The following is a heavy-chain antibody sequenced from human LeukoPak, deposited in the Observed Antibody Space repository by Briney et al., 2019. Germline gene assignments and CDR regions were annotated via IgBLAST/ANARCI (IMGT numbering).Heavy chain of an antibody. CDR1: GGSISSYY. J-gene: IGHJ3*02. D-gene: IGHD6-13*01. CDR3: ARLKYGSSWFNAFDI. V-gene: IGHV4-59*08. Sequence: PSETLSLTCTVSGGSISSYYWSWIRQPPGKGLEWIGYIYYSGSTNYNPSLKSRVTISVDTSKNQFSLKLSSVTAADTAVYYCARLKYGSSWFNAFDIWGQGTMVTVSS. CDR2: IYYSGST.